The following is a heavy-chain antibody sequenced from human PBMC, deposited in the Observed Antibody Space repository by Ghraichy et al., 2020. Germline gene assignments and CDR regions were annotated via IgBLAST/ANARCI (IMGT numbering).Heavy chain of an antibody. V-gene: IGHV4-59*01. D-gene: IGHD3-16*01. CDR2: ISYSVTA. Sequence: SETLSLTCTVSGGSIESYYWSWIRQPPGKGLEWIGYISYSVTAKHNPSLKSRVTISLDTSRNHFSLKMNSVSAADTAVYFCARGDDHFDYWGQGNLVTVSS. J-gene: IGHJ4*02. CDR1: GGSIESYY. CDR3: ARGDDHFDY.